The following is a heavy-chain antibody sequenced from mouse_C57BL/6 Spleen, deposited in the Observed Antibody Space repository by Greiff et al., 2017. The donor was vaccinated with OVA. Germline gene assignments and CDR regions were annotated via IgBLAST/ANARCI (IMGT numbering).Heavy chain of an antibody. V-gene: IGHV5-17*01. J-gene: IGHJ4*01. D-gene: IGHD1-1*01. CDR3: ARMGYYGSSFYYAMDY. Sequence: EVQVVESGGGLVKPGGSLKLSCAASGFTFSDYGMHWVRQAPEKGLEWVAYISSGSSTIYYADTVKGRFTISRDNAKNTLFLQMTSLRSEDTAMYYCARMGYYGSSFYYAMDYWGQGTSVTVSS. CDR1: GFTFSDYG. CDR2: ISSGSSTI.